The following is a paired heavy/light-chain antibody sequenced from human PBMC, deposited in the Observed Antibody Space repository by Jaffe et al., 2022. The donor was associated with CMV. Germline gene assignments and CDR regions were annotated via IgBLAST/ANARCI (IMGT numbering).Light chain of an antibody. CDR2: WAS. V-gene: IGKV4-1*01. Sequence: DIVMTQSPDSLAVPLGERATINCKSSQSVLDSSNNKNHLAWYQQKPGQPPKLLIYWASTRKSGVPDRFSGSGSGTDFTLTISSLQAEDVAVYYCQQYYITWTFGQGTKVEIK. CDR1: QSVLDSSNNKNH. CDR3: QQYYITWT. J-gene: IGKJ1*01.
Heavy chain of an antibody. D-gene: IGHD2-15*01. CDR3: TTYQRVWWELTG. CDR2: IRPKTDGATT. CDR1: GFTFSNAW. V-gene: IGHV3-15*01. J-gene: IGHJ4*02. Sequence: EVQLVESGGGLVKPGGSLRLSCAASGFTFSNAWMSWVRQAPGKGPEWVGLIRPKTDGATTDYGAPVKGRFTISRDDSKNTLYLLMNSLKTEDTAVYYCTTYQRVWWELTGWGQGTLVTVSS.